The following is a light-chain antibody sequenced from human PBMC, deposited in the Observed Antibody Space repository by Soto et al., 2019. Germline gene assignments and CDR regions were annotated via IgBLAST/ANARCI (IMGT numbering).Light chain of an antibody. CDR2: GAS. CDR3: QQYTDWPPTLT. Sequence: EIVMTQSPATLSVSPGERATLSCRASQSVSSKLAWYQQKPGQAPRVLIYGASTRATGIPARFSGSGSGTEFTLTICTLQSDDFAVYHCQQYTDWPPTLTFGQGTRVEIK. CDR1: QSVSSK. V-gene: IGKV3-15*01. J-gene: IGKJ1*01.